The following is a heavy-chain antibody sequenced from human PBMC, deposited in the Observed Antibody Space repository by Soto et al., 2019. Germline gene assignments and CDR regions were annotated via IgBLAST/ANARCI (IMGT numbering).Heavy chain of an antibody. V-gene: IGHV1-69*01. J-gene: IGHJ6*02. CDR2: SIPIFGTA. CDR3: AASICSSTSCYTNYYYYGMDV. Sequence: QVQLVQSGAEVKKPGSSVKVSCKASGGTFSSYAISWVRQAPGQGLEWMGGSIPIFGTANYAQKFQGRVTITADESTSTAYMELSSLRSEDTAVYYCAASICSSTSCYTNYYYYGMDVWGQGTTVTVSS. D-gene: IGHD2-2*02. CDR1: GGTFSSYA.